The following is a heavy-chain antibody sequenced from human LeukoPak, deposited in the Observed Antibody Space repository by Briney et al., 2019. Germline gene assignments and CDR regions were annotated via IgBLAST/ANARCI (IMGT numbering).Heavy chain of an antibody. V-gene: IGHV3-15*01. J-gene: IGHJ4*02. Sequence: GGSLRLSCAASGFTFSSYSMNWVRQAPGKGLEWVGRIKKKGDGGTTDYAAPVKGRFTISRDDSKNMLYLEMNNLKIEDTAVYYCTTVTMVRDYDYWGQGTLVTVSS. D-gene: IGHD3-10*01. CDR2: IKKKGDGGTT. CDR3: TTVTMVRDYDY. CDR1: GFTFSSYS.